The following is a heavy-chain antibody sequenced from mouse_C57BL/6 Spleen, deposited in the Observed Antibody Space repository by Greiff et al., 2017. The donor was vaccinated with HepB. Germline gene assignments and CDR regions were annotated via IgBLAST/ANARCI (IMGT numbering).Heavy chain of an antibody. J-gene: IGHJ4*01. D-gene: IGHD3-2*02. V-gene: IGHV5-16*01. Sequence: EVHLVESEGGLVQPGSSMKLSCTASGFTFSDYYMAWVRQVPEKGLEWVANINYDGSSTYYLDSLKSRFIISRDNAKNILYLQMSSLKSEDTATYYCARSSGTPGMDYWGQGTSVTVSS. CDR2: INYDGSST. CDR1: GFTFSDYY. CDR3: ARSSGTPGMDY.